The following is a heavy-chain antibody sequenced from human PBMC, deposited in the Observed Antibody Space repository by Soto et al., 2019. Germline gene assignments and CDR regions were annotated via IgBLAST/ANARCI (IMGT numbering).Heavy chain of an antibody. J-gene: IGHJ6*03. Sequence: GGSLRLSCAASGFTFSTYAMSWVRQAPGKGLEWVSTITTSGGNTYYADSVQGRFTISRDNSKNTLYLQMNSLRAEGTAVYYCAGRYCTNGVCYTNYYYYIDVWGKGTTVTVSS. D-gene: IGHD2-8*01. CDR2: ITTSGGNT. CDR3: AGRYCTNGVCYTNYYYYIDV. CDR1: GFTFSTYA. V-gene: IGHV3-23*01.